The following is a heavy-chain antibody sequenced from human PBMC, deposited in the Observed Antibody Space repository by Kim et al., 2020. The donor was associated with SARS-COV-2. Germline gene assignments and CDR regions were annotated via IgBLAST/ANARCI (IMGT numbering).Heavy chain of an antibody. V-gene: IGHV3-23*01. Sequence: GGSLRLSCAASGFTLADYDINWVRQAPGKGLEWVSAVSRSGHSKYYADSVRGRLAISRDNSKNIVYLQMNSLRAEDTAIYYCAKDGRTHGPHEFFDLWGPGTLVTVSS. D-gene: IGHD2-2*01. CDR1: GFTLADYD. J-gene: IGHJ4*02. CDR2: VSRSGHSK. CDR3: AKDGRTHGPHEFFDL.